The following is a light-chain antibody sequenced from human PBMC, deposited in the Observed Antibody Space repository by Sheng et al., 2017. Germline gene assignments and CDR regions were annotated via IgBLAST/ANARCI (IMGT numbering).Light chain of an antibody. V-gene: IGKV1-39*01. CDR1: QRINNY. J-gene: IGKJ1*01. Sequence: DIQMTQTPSSLSASVGDTVTITCRASQRINNYLNWCQQKPGEAPKFLIYGASSLQSGVPARFSGNGSGTDFTLTISSLQPEDFATYYCQQTYSTLWTFGQGTKV. CDR2: GAS. CDR3: QQTYSTLWT.